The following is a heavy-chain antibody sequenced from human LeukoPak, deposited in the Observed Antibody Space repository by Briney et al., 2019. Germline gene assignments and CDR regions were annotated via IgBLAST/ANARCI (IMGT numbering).Heavy chain of an antibody. D-gene: IGHD2-2*01. V-gene: IGHV1-18*01. Sequence: ASVKVSCKASGYTFTSYGISWVRQAPGQGLEWMGWISAYNGNTNYAQKLQGRVTMTTDTSTSTAYMELSSLRSEDTAVYYCARGDSLGYCSSTSCYANGAFDYWGQGTLVTVSS. CDR1: GYTFTSYG. CDR2: ISAYNGNT. CDR3: ARGDSLGYCSSTSCYANGAFDY. J-gene: IGHJ4*02.